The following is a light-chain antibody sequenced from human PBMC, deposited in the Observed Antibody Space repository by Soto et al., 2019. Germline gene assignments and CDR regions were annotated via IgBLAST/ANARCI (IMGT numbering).Light chain of an antibody. CDR3: QHYSNSPPEVT. V-gene: IGKV3-20*01. CDR1: QSVSSSY. J-gene: IGKJ3*01. Sequence: EIVLTQSPGSLSLSPGERATLSCRASQSVSSSYLAWYQQRPGQAPRLLIFGASYRATGIPDRFSGSGSGTEFNLTISRMEPEDFAVYYCQHYSNSPPEVTFGPGTKVDSK. CDR2: GAS.